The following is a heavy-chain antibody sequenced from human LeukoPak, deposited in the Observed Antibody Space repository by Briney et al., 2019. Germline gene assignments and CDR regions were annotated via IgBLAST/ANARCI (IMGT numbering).Heavy chain of an antibody. CDR3: ARAPGYGAAYYFDY. V-gene: IGHV3-30*03. Sequence: GGSLRLSCAASGFTFSSCGMSWVRQAPGKGLEWVAVVSYDGSYKYYADSVKGRFTISRDNSKNTLYLQMNSLRAEDTAVYYCARAPGYGAAYYFDYWGQGTLVTVSS. CDR2: VSYDGSYK. CDR1: GFTFSSCG. D-gene: IGHD1-1*01. J-gene: IGHJ4*02.